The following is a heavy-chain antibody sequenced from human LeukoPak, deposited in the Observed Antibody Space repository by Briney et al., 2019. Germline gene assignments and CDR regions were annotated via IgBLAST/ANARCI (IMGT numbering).Heavy chain of an antibody. CDR2: ISGSGGSS. CDR3: AKGKYYYDSSGYYVFDY. Sequence: GGSLRLSCAASGFTFSSYAMSWVRQAPGKGLEWVSAISGSGGSSYYADSVKGRLTISRDNSKNTLYLQMNRLRAEDTAVYYCAKGKYYYDSSGYYVFDYWGQGTLVTVSS. D-gene: IGHD3-22*01. CDR1: GFTFSSYA. V-gene: IGHV3-23*01. J-gene: IGHJ4*02.